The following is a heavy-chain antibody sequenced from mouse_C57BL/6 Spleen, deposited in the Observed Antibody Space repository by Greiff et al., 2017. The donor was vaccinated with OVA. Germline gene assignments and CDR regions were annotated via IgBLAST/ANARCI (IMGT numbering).Heavy chain of an antibody. CDR2: IWSGGST. J-gene: IGHJ1*03. CDR1: GFSLTSYG. D-gene: IGHD2-3*01. CDR3: ARNDAPGYVDV. V-gene: IGHV2-2*01. Sequence: VKVVESGPGLVQPSQSLSITCTVSGFSLTSYGVHWVRQSPGKGLEWLGVIWSGGSTDYNAAFISRLSISKDNSKSQVFFKMNSLQADDTAIYYCARNDAPGYVDVWGTGTTVTVSS.